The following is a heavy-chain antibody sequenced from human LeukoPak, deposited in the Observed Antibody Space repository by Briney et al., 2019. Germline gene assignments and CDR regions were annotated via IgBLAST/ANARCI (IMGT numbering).Heavy chain of an antibody. Sequence: ASVKVSCKASGYTFTSYDINWVRQATGQGLEWMGWMNPNSGNTGYAQRFQGRVTMTRNTSISTAYMELSSLRSEDTAVYYCAIRYGSGEKYYYYYYMDVWGKGTTVTVSS. CDR2: MNPNSGNT. V-gene: IGHV1-8*01. CDR1: GYTFTSYD. J-gene: IGHJ6*03. D-gene: IGHD3-10*01. CDR3: AIRYGSGEKYYYYYYMDV.